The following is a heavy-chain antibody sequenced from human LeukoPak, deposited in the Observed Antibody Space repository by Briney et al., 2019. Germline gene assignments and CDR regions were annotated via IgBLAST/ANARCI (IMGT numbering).Heavy chain of an antibody. CDR1: GYTFTSYA. J-gene: IGHJ4*02. CDR3: ARAAPSNYYDILTGKNYFDY. Sequence: ASVKVSCKASGYTFTSYAMHWVRQAPGQRLEWMGWINAGNGNTKYSQKFQGRVTITRDTSISTAYMELSRLRSDDTAVYYCARAAPSNYYDILTGKNYFDYWGQGTLVTVSS. CDR2: INAGNGNT. D-gene: IGHD3-9*01. V-gene: IGHV1-3*01.